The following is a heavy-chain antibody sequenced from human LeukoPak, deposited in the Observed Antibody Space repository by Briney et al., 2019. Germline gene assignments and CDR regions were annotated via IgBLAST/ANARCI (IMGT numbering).Heavy chain of an antibody. CDR2: IYYSGST. CDR3: ARRGIAAAGTFDY. Sequence: PETPSLTCTVSGGSISSYYWSWIRQPPGKGLEWIGYIYYSGSTNYNPSLKSRVTISVDTSKNQFSLKLSSVTAADTAVYYCARRGIAAAGTFDYWGQGTLVTVSS. V-gene: IGHV4-59*08. CDR1: GGSISSYY. J-gene: IGHJ4*02. D-gene: IGHD6-13*01.